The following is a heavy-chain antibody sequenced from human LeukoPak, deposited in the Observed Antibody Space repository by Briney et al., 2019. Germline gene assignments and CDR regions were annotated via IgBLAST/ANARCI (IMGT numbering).Heavy chain of an antibody. Sequence: GGSLRLSCSASGFAFGIYALNWFRHTPGKGLEWLSYISSTNAIYYAGSVKGRFTISRDNSKNTLYLQMNSLRAEDTAVYYCARAWHGSGSYYLDYWGQGTLVTVSS. V-gene: IGHV3-48*01. CDR3: ARAWHGSGSYYLDY. CDR2: ISSTNAI. D-gene: IGHD3-10*01. J-gene: IGHJ4*02. CDR1: GFAFGIYA.